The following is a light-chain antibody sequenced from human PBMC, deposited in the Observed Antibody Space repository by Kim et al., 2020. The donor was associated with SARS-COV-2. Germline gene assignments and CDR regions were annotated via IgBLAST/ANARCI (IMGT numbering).Light chain of an antibody. CDR3: QQRSNWPPWT. CDR2: DAS. J-gene: IGKJ1*01. Sequence: PPGERATLACRASQSVSSDLAWYQQKPGQAPSLLIYDASNRATGIPARFSGSGSGTDFTLTISSLEPEDFAVYYCQQRSNWPPWTFGQGTKVDIK. V-gene: IGKV3-11*01. CDR1: QSVSSD.